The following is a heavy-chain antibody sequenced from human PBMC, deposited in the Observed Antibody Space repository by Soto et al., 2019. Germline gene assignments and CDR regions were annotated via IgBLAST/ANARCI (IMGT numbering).Heavy chain of an antibody. V-gene: IGHV4-59*01. Sequence: SGTLSLTCTVSGGSISCYYWSWIRQPPGKGLEWIGYIYYSGSTNYNPSLKSRVTISVDTSKNQFSLKLSSVTAADTAVYYCAKTPSIYDHKDYWGQGTLVTVSS. CDR2: IYYSGST. J-gene: IGHJ4*02. CDR3: AKTPSIYDHKDY. CDR1: GGSISCYY. D-gene: IGHD3-22*01.